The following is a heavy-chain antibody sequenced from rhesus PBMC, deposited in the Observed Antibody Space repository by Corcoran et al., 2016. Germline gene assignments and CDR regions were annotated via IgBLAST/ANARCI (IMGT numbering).Heavy chain of an antibody. CDR3: ASGSRGLYCSGGVCYREQQPRDY. CDR1: GGSISSGYYY. D-gene: IGHD2-39*02. Sequence: QVQLQESGPGVVKPSETLSLTCAVSGGSISSGYYYWSWIRQPPGKGLEWIGYIYGSGGGTNYNPSLNNRVTNSIDPSKNQFSLQLRSVTAADTAVYYCASGSRGLYCSGGVCYREQQPRDYWGQGVLVTVSS. J-gene: IGHJ4*01. V-gene: IGHV4-106*01. CDR2: IYGSGGGT.